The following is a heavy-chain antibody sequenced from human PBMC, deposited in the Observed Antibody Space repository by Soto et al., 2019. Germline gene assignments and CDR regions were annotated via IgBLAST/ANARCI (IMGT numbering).Heavy chain of an antibody. D-gene: IGHD6-19*01. V-gene: IGHV4-4*07. CDR1: GADINTYS. CDR2: IYTSASI. CDR3: ARDREAGYDFYYGMDV. Sequence: SETLSLTCSVSGADINTYSWTWIRQPAGKGLEWIGRIYTSASINYNPSLRGRVTLSVDTSTDQVSLKLASVTAADTAVYYCARDREAGYDFYYGMDVWGQGTTVTVSS. J-gene: IGHJ6*02.